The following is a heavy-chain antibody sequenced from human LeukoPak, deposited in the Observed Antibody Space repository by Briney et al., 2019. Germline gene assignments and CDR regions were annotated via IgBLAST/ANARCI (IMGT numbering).Heavy chain of an antibody. Sequence: SETLSLTCTVSGGSISGYYWSWIRQPPGKGLEWIGYIYDSGSTNYNPSLKSRVTISVDTSENQFSLKLSSVTAADTAVYYCARDLLSSSWVYFQHWGQGTLVTVSS. CDR3: ARDLLSSSWVYFQH. D-gene: IGHD6-13*01. CDR2: IYDSGST. CDR1: GGSISGYY. V-gene: IGHV4-59*01. J-gene: IGHJ1*01.